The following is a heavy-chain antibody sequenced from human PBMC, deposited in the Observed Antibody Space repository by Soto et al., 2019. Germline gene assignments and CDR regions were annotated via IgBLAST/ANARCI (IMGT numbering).Heavy chain of an antibody. V-gene: IGHV4-34*01. CDR2: INHSGST. J-gene: IGHJ4*02. CDR1: CGSFSSYY. Sequence: SETLSLTCAVYCGSFSSYYWSWIRQPPGRGLEWIGEINHSGSTNYNPSLKSRVTMSVDTSKNQFSLKLSSVTAADTAVYYCARTSRFDCWGQGTLVTVS. CDR3: ARTSRFDC.